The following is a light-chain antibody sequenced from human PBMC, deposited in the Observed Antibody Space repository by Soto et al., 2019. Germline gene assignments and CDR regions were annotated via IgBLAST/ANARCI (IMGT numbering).Light chain of an antibody. V-gene: IGKV3-11*01. J-gene: IGKJ1*01. CDR1: QSVSSY. Sequence: EIVLTQSPATLSLSPGERATLSCRASQSVSSYLAWYQQKPGQAPRLLIYDASNRATGIPARFSGSGSGTDFTLTISSLEPEDFAVYYCQQYSSPPWTFGQGTKVDIK. CDR3: QQYSSPPWT. CDR2: DAS.